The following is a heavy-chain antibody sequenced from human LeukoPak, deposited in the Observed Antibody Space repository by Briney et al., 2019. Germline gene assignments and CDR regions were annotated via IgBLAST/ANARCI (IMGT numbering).Heavy chain of an antibody. Sequence: SETLSLTCTVSGGSISSSSYYWGWIRQPPGKGLEWIGSIYYSGSTYYNPSLKSRVTISVDTSKNQFSLKLSSVTAADTAVYYCARATQWLVPGGFGYWGQGTLVTVSS. CDR1: GGSISSSSYY. V-gene: IGHV4-39*07. J-gene: IGHJ4*02. D-gene: IGHD6-19*01. CDR3: ARATQWLVPGGFGY. CDR2: IYYSGST.